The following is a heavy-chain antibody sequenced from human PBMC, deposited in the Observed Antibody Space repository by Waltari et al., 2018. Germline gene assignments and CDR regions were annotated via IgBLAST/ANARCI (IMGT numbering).Heavy chain of an antibody. J-gene: IGHJ2*01. D-gene: IGHD3-22*01. Sequence: QVQLQQWGAGLLKPSETLSLTCAAYGGSFGGSSWIGTRQAPGKGLEWIGEINHSGSTNYNPSLKSRVTISVDTSKNQFSLKLSSVTAADTAVYYCARRDSSGFKWYFDLWGRGTLVTVSS. V-gene: IGHV4-34*01. CDR1: GGSFGGSS. CDR3: ARRDSSGFKWYFDL. CDR2: INHSGST.